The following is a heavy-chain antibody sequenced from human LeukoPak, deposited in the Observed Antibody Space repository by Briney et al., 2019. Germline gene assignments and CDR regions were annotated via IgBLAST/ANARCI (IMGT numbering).Heavy chain of an antibody. D-gene: IGHD1-26*01. V-gene: IGHV4-4*07. Sequence: SVTLSLTCTVSGGSISSYYWSWIRQPAGKGLEWIGHTYTSGSTNYNPSLKSRVTMSVDTSKNQFSLKLSSATAADTAVYYCARLGNQWDLRLDYWGQGTLVTVSS. CDR1: GGSISSYY. CDR3: ARLGNQWDLRLDY. CDR2: TYTSGST. J-gene: IGHJ4*02.